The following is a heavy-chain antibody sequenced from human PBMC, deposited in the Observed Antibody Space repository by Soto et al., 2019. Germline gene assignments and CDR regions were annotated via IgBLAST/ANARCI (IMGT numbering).Heavy chain of an antibody. CDR2: IIPISGTA. J-gene: IGHJ6*02. V-gene: IGHV1-69*01. CDR3: ARSQGSSTSLEIYYYYYYGMDV. Sequence: QVQLVQSGAEVKKPGSSVKVSCKASGGTFSSYAISWVRQAPGQGLEWMGGIIPISGTANYAQKFQGRVTIHADESTSTAYMALSSLRPEDTAVYYCARSQGSSTSLEIYYYYYYGMDVWGQGTRVTVSS. CDR1: GGTFSSYA. D-gene: IGHD2-2*01.